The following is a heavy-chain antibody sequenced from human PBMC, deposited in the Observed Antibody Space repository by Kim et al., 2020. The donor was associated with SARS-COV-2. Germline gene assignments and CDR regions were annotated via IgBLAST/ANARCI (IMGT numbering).Heavy chain of an antibody. CDR2: INTNTGNP. D-gene: IGHD3-10*01. CDR1: GYTFTSYA. J-gene: IGHJ3*02. V-gene: IGHV7-4-1*02. Sequence: ASVKVSCKASGYTFTSYAMNWVRQAPGQGLEWMGWINTNTGNPTYAQGFTGRFVFSLDTSVSTAYLQISSLKAEDTAVYYCARGPWFGELFAFDIWGQGTMVTVSS. CDR3: ARGPWFGELFAFDI.